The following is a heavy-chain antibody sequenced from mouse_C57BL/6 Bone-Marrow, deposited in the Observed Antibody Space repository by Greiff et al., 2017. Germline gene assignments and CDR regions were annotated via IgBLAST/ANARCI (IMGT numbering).Heavy chain of an antibody. D-gene: IGHD1-1*01. Sequence: QVQLQQSGPELVKPGASVKISCKASGYTFTDYYINWVKQSPGQGLEWIGWIFPGSGSTYYPDKFKGKATLSVDKSSSTAYMLLSRLTSEDSAVYFCAREGTTVVGGYFDVWGTGTTVTVSS. CDR1: GYTFTDYY. J-gene: IGHJ1*03. V-gene: IGHV1-75*01. CDR2: IFPGSGST. CDR3: AREGTTVVGGYFDV.